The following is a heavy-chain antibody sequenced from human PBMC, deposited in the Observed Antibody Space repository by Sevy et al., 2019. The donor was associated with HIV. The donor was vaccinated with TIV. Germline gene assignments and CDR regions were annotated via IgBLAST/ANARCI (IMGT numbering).Heavy chain of an antibody. V-gene: IGHV7-4-1*02. CDR2: INTNTGNP. Sequence: ASVKVSCKASGYTFTSYAMNWVRQAPGQGLEWMGWINTNTGNPTYAQGFTGRFVFSLDTSVSTAYLQISSLKAEDTAVYYCAGDRDLYCSGGSCYLGHYYYGMDVWGQGTTVTVSS. CDR3: AGDRDLYCSGGSCYLGHYYYGMDV. D-gene: IGHD2-15*01. CDR1: GYTFTSYA. J-gene: IGHJ6*02.